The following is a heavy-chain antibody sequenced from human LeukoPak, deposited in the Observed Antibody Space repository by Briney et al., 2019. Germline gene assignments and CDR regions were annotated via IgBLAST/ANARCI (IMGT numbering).Heavy chain of an antibody. V-gene: IGHV1-2*02. CDR3: ARKDDPGRYMGDDAFAI. D-gene: IGHD1-26*01. Sequence: DSVSVSCKASGYTFTGYYIHWVRHAHGQGSEWMGWVNTNSGSINYAQKIQGRATMTRDTSISTAYMELSSLRSDDTAVYSCARKDDPGRYMGDDAFAIWGQGTMVTVSS. CDR1: GYTFTGYY. J-gene: IGHJ3*02. CDR2: VNTNSGSI.